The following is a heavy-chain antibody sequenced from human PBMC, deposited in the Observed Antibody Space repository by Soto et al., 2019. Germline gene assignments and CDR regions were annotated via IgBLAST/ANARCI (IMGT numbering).Heavy chain of an antibody. V-gene: IGHV4-30-4*01. D-gene: IGHD1-7*01. J-gene: IGHJ5*02. CDR2: IYYSGST. CDR1: GGSISSGDYY. Sequence: KPSETLSLTCTVSGGSISSGDYYWSWIRQPPGKGLEWFGYIYYSGSTYYNPSLKSRVTISVDTSKNQFSLKLSSVTAADTAVYYCARGDNWNYGNFGYWFDPWGQGTLVTVSS. CDR3: ARGDNWNYGNFGYWFDP.